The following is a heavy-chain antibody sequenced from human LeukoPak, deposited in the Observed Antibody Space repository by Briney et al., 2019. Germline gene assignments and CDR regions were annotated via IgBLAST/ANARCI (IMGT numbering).Heavy chain of an antibody. Sequence: PGGSLRLSCAASGFTFSSYSMNWVRQAPGKGLEWVSSISSSSSYIYYADSVKGRFTISRDNAKNSLYLQMNSLRAEDTALYHCARKDYDSSGYYFDYWGQGTLVTVSS. D-gene: IGHD3-22*01. J-gene: IGHJ4*02. V-gene: IGHV3-21*04. CDR3: ARKDYDSSGYYFDY. CDR2: ISSSSSYI. CDR1: GFTFSSYS.